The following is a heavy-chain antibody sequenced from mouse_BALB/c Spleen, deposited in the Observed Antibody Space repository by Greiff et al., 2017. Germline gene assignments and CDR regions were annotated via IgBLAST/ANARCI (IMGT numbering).Heavy chain of an antibody. CDR3: ARTGKIYYYGSSCYFDY. V-gene: IGHV3-2*02. CDR1: GYSITSDYA. J-gene: IGHJ2*01. D-gene: IGHD1-1*01. Sequence: EVQLQESGPGLVKPSQSLSLTCTVTGYSITSDYAWNWIRQFPGNKLEWMGYISYSGSTSYNPSLKSRISITRDTSKNQFFLQLNSVTTEDTATYYCARTGKIYYYGSSCYFDYWGQGTTLTVSS. CDR2: ISYSGST.